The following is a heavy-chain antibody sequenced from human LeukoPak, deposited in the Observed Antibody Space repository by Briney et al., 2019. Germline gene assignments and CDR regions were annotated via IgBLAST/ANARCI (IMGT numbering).Heavy chain of an antibody. CDR1: GFTFSSYG. V-gene: IGHV3-33*01. CDR2: IWYDGSNK. Sequence: GGSLRLSCAASGFTFSSYGMHWVRQAPGKGLEWVAVIWYDGSNKYYADSVKGRFTISRDNSKNTLYLQMNSLRAEDTAVYYCASGGVVINFDFWGQGTLVTVSS. J-gene: IGHJ4*02. D-gene: IGHD3-22*01. CDR3: ASGGVVINFDF.